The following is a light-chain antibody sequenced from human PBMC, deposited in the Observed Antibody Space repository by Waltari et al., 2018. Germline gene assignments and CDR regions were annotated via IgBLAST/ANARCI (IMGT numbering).Light chain of an antibody. CDR1: QSVSRA. J-gene: IGKJ1*01. V-gene: IGKV3-20*01. Sequence: EIVLTQSPGTLSLSPGDRATLSCRAVQSVSRALAWYQQKPGQAPRLLIYAASTRATGVPDRFSGSGSGTDFSLAISRLDPEDFAVYYCQHYVNLPVTFGQGTKVEI. CDR2: AAS. CDR3: QHYVNLPVT.